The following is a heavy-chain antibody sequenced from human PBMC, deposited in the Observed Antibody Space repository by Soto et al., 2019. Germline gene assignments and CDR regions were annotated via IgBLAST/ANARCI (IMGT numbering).Heavy chain of an antibody. Sequence: GGPLRLSCAASGFTFSSYGMHWVRQAPGKGLEWVAVIWYDGSNKYYADSVKGRFTISRDNSKNTLYLQMNSLRAEDTAVYYCARDMIAAAGTTSYYFDYWGQGTLVTVSS. J-gene: IGHJ4*02. CDR3: ARDMIAAAGTTSYYFDY. CDR2: IWYDGSNK. V-gene: IGHV3-33*01. CDR1: GFTFSSYG. D-gene: IGHD6-13*01.